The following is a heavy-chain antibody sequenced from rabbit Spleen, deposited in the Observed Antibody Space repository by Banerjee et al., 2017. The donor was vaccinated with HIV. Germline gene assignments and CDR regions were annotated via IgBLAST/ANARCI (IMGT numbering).Heavy chain of an antibody. CDR3: ARDLDGVIGWNFGW. J-gene: IGHJ4*01. V-gene: IGHV1S7*01. Sequence: QLEESGGGLVKPGASLTLTCKASGFSFSSGYYMNWVRQAPGKGLEWIGYIDPVFGSTYYATWVNGRFTISSHNAQNTLYLQLNSLTAADTATYFCARDLDGVIGWNFGWWGQGTLVTVS. CDR2: IDPVFGST. D-gene: IGHD1-1*01. CDR1: GFSFSSGYY.